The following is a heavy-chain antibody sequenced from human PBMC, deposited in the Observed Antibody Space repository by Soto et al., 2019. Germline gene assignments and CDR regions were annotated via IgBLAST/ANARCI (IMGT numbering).Heavy chain of an antibody. J-gene: IGHJ3*02. Sequence: EVQLVESGGDLVQPGQSLRLSCAASGFSFSSYSMNWVRQAPGKGLEWISYLSSSKTYIWYADSVKGRFTISRDNAKNSLSLPMNSLRDEDTAVYYFLRDSGWAFDIWGLGTMVTVSS. CDR2: LSSSKTYI. V-gene: IGHV3-48*02. CDR3: LRDSGWAFDI. CDR1: GFSFSSYS. D-gene: IGHD6-19*01.